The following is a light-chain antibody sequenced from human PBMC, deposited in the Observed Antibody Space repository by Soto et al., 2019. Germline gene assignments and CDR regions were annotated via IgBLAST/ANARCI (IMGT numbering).Light chain of an antibody. CDR1: SSDVGGYNY. Sequence: QSALTQPASVSGSPGQSITISCTGTSSDVGGYNYASWYQQHPGKAPKLMIYGVSNRPSGLSNRFSASKSGNTASLTISGLQAEDEADYYCGSYASGSSLVLFGGGTKLTVL. CDR3: GSYASGSSLVL. J-gene: IGLJ2*01. V-gene: IGLV2-14*01. CDR2: GVS.